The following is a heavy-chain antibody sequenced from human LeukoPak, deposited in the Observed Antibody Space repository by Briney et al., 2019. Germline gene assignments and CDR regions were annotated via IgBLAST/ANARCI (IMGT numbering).Heavy chain of an antibody. CDR3: ARYCGGDCYSLAGAFDI. D-gene: IGHD2-21*02. J-gene: IGHJ3*02. V-gene: IGHV3-53*01. CDR2: IYSGGST. Sequence: GGSLRLSCAASGFTVSSNYMSWVRQAPGKGLEWVSVIYSGGSTYYADSVKGRFTISRDNSKNTLYLQMNSLRAEDTAVYYCARYCGGDCYSLAGAFDIWGQGTMVTVSS. CDR1: GFTVSSNY.